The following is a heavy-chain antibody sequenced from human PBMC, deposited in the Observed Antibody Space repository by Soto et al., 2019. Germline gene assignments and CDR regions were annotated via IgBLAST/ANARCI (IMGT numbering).Heavy chain of an antibody. CDR1: GGSISSGDYY. V-gene: IGHV4-30-4*01. J-gene: IGHJ6*02. CDR3: AREDSSSFRVSRTGRQLASYYYNGMDV. CDR2: IYYSGGT. Sequence: SETLSLTCTVSGGSISSGDYYWSWIRQPHGKGLEWMGYIYYSGGTYYNPSLKSRVTISVDTSKNQFSLKLSSVTAADTAVYYCAREDSSSFRVSRTGRQLASYYYNGMDVWGQGTTVTVSS. D-gene: IGHD6-6*01.